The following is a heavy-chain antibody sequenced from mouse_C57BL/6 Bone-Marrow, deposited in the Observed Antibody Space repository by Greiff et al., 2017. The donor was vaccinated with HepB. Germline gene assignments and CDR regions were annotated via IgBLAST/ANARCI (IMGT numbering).Heavy chain of an antibody. CDR1: GFNIKDDY. J-gene: IGHJ2*01. V-gene: IGHV14-4*01. CDR3: TTKGVPFDY. CDR2: IDPENGDT. Sequence: VQLQQSGAELVRPGASVKLSCTASGFNIKDDYMHWVKQRPEQGLEWIGWIDPENGDTEYASKFQGKATITADTSSNTAYLQLSSLTSEDTAVYYCTTKGVPFDYWGQGTTLTVSS.